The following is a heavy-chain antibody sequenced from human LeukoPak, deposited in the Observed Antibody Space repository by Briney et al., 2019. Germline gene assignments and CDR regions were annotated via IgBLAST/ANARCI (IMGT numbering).Heavy chain of an antibody. J-gene: IGHJ3*01. CDR2: ISSSGRII. CDR3: ARGGNTGYDYNAFDV. D-gene: IGHD4-11*01. CDR1: GFTFSTYE. Sequence: PGGSLRLSCEASGFTFSTYEMKWVRLAPGKGLEGVSFISSSGRIIYYADSVKGRFTISRDNAKSSLYLQMNSLRAEDTAVYCCARGGNTGYDYNAFDVWGQGTMVTVSS. V-gene: IGHV3-48*03.